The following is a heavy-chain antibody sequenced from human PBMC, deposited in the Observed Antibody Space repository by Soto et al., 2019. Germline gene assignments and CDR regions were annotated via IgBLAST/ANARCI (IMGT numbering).Heavy chain of an antibody. CDR1: GYTFTSYA. CDR2: INAGNGNT. Sequence: AXVKVSCKASGYTFTSYAMHWVRQAPGQRLEWMGWINAGNGNTKYSQKFQGRVTITRDTSASTAYMELSSLRSEDTAVYYCARAGITLGGVIVPAPFDYWGQGTLVTVSS. V-gene: IGHV1-3*01. J-gene: IGHJ4*02. D-gene: IGHD3-16*02. CDR3: ARAGITLGGVIVPAPFDY.